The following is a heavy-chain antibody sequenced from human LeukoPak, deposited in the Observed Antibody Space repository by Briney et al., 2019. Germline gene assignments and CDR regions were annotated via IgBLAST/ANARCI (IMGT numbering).Heavy chain of an antibody. CDR1: GFTFSTYA. J-gene: IGHJ1*01. CDR2: IWFDGSEQ. D-gene: IGHD3-16*02. V-gene: IGHV3-33*01. CDR3: AREGDSRWGELSP. Sequence: GGSLRLSCAASGFTFSTYAIHWVRQAPGKGLEWVAVIWFDGSEQNYADSVKVRFIISRDNSKSTLKLQFNSLRAEDTAVYYCAREGDSRWGELSPWGQGPLVTVSS.